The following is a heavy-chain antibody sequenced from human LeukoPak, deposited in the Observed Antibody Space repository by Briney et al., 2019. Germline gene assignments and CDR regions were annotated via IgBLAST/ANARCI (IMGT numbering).Heavy chain of an antibody. CDR2: IYYSGST. V-gene: IGHV4-39*07. Sequence: IPSETLSLTCTVSGGSISSSSYYWGWIRQPPGKGLEWIGSIYYSGSTYYNPSLKSRVTISVDTSKNQFSLKLSSVTAADTAVYYCARGPGSPYYDILTGYRSFAGMDVWGKGTTVTISS. D-gene: IGHD3-9*01. CDR3: ARGPGSPYYDILTGYRSFAGMDV. J-gene: IGHJ6*04. CDR1: GGSISSSSYY.